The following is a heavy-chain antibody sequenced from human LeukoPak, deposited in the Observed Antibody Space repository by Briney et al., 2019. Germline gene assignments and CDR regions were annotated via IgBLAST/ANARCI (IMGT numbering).Heavy chain of an antibody. Sequence: ASVKVSCKASGYTFTSYYMHWVRQAPGQGLEWMGIINPSGGSTSYAQKSQGRVTMTRDTSTSTVYMELSSLRSEDTAVYYCASLDWVDASDIWGQGTMVTVSS. J-gene: IGHJ3*02. CDR3: ASLDWVDASDI. V-gene: IGHV1-46*01. CDR1: GYTFTSYY. D-gene: IGHD3-9*01. CDR2: INPSGGST.